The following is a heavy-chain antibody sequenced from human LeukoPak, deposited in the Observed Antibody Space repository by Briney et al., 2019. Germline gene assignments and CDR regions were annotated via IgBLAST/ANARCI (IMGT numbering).Heavy chain of an antibody. Sequence: GGSLRLSCAASGFTFSSYSMNWVRQAPGKGLEWVSSISSSSSYIYYADSVKGRFTISRDSAKNSLYLQMNSLRAEDTAVYYCARDNDSNYYYYGMDVWGQGTTVTVSS. D-gene: IGHD3-22*01. J-gene: IGHJ6*02. CDR2: ISSSSSYI. V-gene: IGHV3-21*01. CDR1: GFTFSSYS. CDR3: ARDNDSNYYYYGMDV.